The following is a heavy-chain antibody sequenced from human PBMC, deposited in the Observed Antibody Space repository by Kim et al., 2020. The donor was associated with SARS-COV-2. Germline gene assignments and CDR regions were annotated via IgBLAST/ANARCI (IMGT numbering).Heavy chain of an antibody. V-gene: IGHV4-34*01. Sequence: SETLSLTCAVYGGSFSGYYWSWIRQPPGKGLEWIGEINHSGSTNYNPSLKSRVTISVDTSKNQFSLKLSSVTAADTAVYYCARGARYSSGYNWFDPWGQGTLVTVSS. J-gene: IGHJ5*02. CDR3: ARGARYSSGYNWFDP. CDR2: INHSGST. D-gene: IGHD6-19*01. CDR1: GGSFSGYY.